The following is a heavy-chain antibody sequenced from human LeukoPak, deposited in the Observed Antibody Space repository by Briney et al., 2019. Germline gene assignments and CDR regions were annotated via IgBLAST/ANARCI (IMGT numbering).Heavy chain of an antibody. CDR2: ISNSAGST. J-gene: IGHJ4*02. V-gene: IGHV3-23*01. D-gene: IGHD3-10*01. CDR3: AKRASGSGTSLYYFDY. CDR1: GFTFSSYA. Sequence: GGSLRLSCAASGFTFSSYAMSWVRQAPGKGLEWVSVISNSAGSTFYADSVKGRFTISRDNSKNTLYLQMNSLRAEDAAVYYCAKRASGSGTSLYYFDYWGQGTLVTVSS.